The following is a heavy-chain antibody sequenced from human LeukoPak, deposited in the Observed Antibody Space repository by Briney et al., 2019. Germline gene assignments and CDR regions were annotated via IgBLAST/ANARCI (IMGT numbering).Heavy chain of an antibody. V-gene: IGHV1-18*01. D-gene: IGHD3-10*01. J-gene: IGHJ3*01. Sequence: GASVKVSCKVSGYTFTTYGISWVRQAPGQGLEWMGWISVYNGKTNAQKFQGRVTMTTDTSTSTAYMELRSLRSDDTAVYYCARELFGAFDFWGQGTMVTVSS. CDR3: ARELFGAFDF. CDR2: ISVYNGKT. CDR1: GYTFTTYG.